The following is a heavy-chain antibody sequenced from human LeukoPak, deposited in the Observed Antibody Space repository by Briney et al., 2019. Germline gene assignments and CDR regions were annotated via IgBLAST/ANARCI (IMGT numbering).Heavy chain of an antibody. CDR1: GYSFTGYF. CDR2: INPNSGDT. Sequence: ASVKVSCKASGYSFTGYFMQWVRQAPGQGLECMGWINPNSGDTNYAQKFQGRVHMTSDKSISTAYMELSRLRSNDAAVYYCARRFYYAMDVWGQGTTVTVSS. D-gene: IGHD3-16*01. V-gene: IGHV1-2*02. CDR3: ARRFYYAMDV. J-gene: IGHJ6*02.